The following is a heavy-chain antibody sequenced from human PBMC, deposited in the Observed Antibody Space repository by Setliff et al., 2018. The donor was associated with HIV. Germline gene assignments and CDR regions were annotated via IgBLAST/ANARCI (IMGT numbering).Heavy chain of an antibody. CDR2: IKQDGSEK. V-gene: IGHV3-7*03. CDR3: AKGETGVLQGFDY. D-gene: IGHD3-16*01. Sequence: GGSLRLSCAASGFTFSRYWMSWVRQAPGKGLEWVANIKQDGSEKYYGDSVQGRFTVSRDNAENSVYLQMNSLRAEDTAVYYCAKGETGVLQGFDYWGQGTLVTVSS. J-gene: IGHJ4*02. CDR1: GFTFSRYW.